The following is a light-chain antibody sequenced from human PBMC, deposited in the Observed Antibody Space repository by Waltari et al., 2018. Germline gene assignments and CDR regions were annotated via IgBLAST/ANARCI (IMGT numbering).Light chain of an antibody. V-gene: IGKV1-39*01. CDR1: QSVTTS. J-gene: IGKJ3*01. Sequence: DIQMTQSPASLAASLGQRVTITCRPSQSVTTSLNWYQQKSGEPPKLLISAASSFQSGVPSRFSGSGSGTDFTLTITHLQPEDVATYFCQQSHSPPFTFGPGTKV. CDR2: AAS. CDR3: QQSHSPPFT.